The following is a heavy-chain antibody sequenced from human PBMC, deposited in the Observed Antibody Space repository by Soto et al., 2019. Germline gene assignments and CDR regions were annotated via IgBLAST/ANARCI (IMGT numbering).Heavy chain of an antibody. CDR1: GGSISSGGYS. Sequence: QLQLQVSGSGLVKPSQTLSLTCAVSGGSISSGGYSWSWIRQPPGKGLEWIGYIYHSGSTYYNPSLKSRVTISVDRSKNQFSLNQSSVTAADTAVYYCARGMTTVTTYDYWGQGTLVTVSS. CDR3: ARGMTTVTTYDY. D-gene: IGHD4-4*01. CDR2: IYHSGST. V-gene: IGHV4-30-2*01. J-gene: IGHJ4*02.